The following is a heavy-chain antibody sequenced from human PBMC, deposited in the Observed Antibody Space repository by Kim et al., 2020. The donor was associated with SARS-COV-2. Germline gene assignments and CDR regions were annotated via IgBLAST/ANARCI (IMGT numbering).Heavy chain of an antibody. D-gene: IGHD1-1*01. CDR1: GFNFSNYW. CDR2: INSDGSST. Sequence: GGSLRLSCAASGFNFSNYWMHWVRQAPGKGLVWVSRINSDGSSTSYANSVKGRFTISRDNAKNTLHLQMNSLRAEATAVYYCARRTDYYYYGMDVWGQGT. CDR3: ARRTDYYYYGMDV. V-gene: IGHV3-74*01. J-gene: IGHJ6*02.